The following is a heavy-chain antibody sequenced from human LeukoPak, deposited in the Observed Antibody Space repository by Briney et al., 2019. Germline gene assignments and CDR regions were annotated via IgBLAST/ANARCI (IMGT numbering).Heavy chain of an antibody. D-gene: IGHD6-19*01. CDR3: ARDRLRGSGWLAFDI. CDR2: IWYDGSNK. V-gene: IGHV3-33*08. J-gene: IGHJ3*02. Sequence: GGPWSPSWEASGLPFSSYGMHGVRKAPGKGLGWVAVIWYDGSNKYYADSVKGRFTISSDNSKNTLYLQMNSLRAEDTAVYYCARDRLRGSGWLAFDIWGQGTMVTVSS. CDR1: GLPFSSYG.